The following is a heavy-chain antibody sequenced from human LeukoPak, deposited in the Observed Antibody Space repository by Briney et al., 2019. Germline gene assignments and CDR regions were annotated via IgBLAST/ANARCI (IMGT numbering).Heavy chain of an antibody. CDR1: GYIFSNYA. Sequence: ASVKVSCKASGYIFSNYAMHWVRQAPGQGLEWMGIINPSGGSTSYAQKFQGRVTMTRDTSTSTVYMELSSLRSEDTAVYYCARDRFDLGDAFDIWGQGTMVTVSS. V-gene: IGHV1-46*01. CDR3: ARDRFDLGDAFDI. J-gene: IGHJ3*02. D-gene: IGHD7-27*01. CDR2: INPSGGST.